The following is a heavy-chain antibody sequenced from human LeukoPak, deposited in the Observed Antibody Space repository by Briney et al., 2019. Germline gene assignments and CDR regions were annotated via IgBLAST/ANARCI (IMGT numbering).Heavy chain of an antibody. J-gene: IGHJ4*02. CDR2: INHSGST. Sequence: PSETLSLTCAVYGGSFRGYYWSWIRQPPGKGLEWIGEINHSGSTNYNPSLKSRVTISVDTSKNQFSLKLSSVTAADTAVYYCARGRKWLRSYYFDYWGQGTLVTVSS. D-gene: IGHD5-12*01. CDR3: ARGRKWLRSYYFDY. CDR1: GGSFRGYY. V-gene: IGHV4-34*01.